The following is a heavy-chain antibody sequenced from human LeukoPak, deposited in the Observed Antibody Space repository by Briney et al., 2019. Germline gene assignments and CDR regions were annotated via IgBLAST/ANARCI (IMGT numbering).Heavy chain of an antibody. J-gene: IGHJ5*02. D-gene: IGHD1-1*01. CDR1: GGSISISSDY. V-gene: IGHV4-61*01. CDR3: AREGTSGTHLNWFDP. CDR2: IYGSGST. Sequence: SETLSLTCTVSGGSISISSDYWSWIRQPPGKGLEWIGHIYGSGSTNYNPSLKSRVTLSVDTSKNQFSLKLSSVTAADTAVYYCAREGTSGTHLNWFDPWGQGTLVTVSS.